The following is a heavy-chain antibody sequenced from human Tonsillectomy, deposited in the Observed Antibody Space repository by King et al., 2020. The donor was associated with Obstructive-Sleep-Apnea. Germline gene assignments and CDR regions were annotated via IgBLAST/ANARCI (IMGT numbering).Heavy chain of an antibody. V-gene: IGHV3-48*02. CDR1: GFTFSSYS. D-gene: IGHD3-10*01. CDR3: ARDLYYGSGSPYYFDY. CDR2: ISSSKSTI. J-gene: IGHJ4*02. Sequence: VQLVESGGGLVQPGGSLRLSCAASGFTFSSYSMNWVRQAPGKGLEWVSYISSSKSTIYYADSVKGRFTISRDNAKNSLYLQMNSLRDEDTAVYYCARDLYYGSGSPYYFDYWGQGTLVTVSS.